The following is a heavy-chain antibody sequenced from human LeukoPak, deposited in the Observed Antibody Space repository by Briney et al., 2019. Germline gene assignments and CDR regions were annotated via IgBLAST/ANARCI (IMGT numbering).Heavy chain of an antibody. CDR2: IRYDGSNK. D-gene: IGHD3-10*01. J-gene: IGHJ4*02. CDR3: ARDKWFGELRGPGYFDY. Sequence: PGGSLRLSCAATGFTFSSYGMHWVRQAPGKGLEWVAFIRYDGSNKYYADSVKGRFTISRDNSKNTLYLQMNSLRAEDTAVYYCARDKWFGELRGPGYFDYWGQGTLVTVSS. V-gene: IGHV3-30*02. CDR1: GFTFSSYG.